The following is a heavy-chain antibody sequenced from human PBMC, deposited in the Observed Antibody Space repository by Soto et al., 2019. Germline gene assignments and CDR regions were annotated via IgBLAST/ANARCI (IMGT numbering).Heavy chain of an antibody. V-gene: IGHV1-69*13. Sequence: GASVKVSCKASGGTFSSYAISWVRQAPGQGLEWMGGIIPIFGTANYAQKFQGRVTITADESTSTAYMELSSLRSEDTAVYYCATSYYDSRRPIYYFDYWGQGTLVTV. J-gene: IGHJ4*02. CDR1: GGTFSSYA. CDR2: IIPIFGTA. D-gene: IGHD3-22*01. CDR3: ATSYYDSRRPIYYFDY.